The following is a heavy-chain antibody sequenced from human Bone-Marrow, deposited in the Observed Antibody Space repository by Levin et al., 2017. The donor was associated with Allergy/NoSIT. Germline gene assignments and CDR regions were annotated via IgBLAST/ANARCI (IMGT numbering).Heavy chain of an antibody. J-gene: IGHJ4*02. D-gene: IGHD5-24*01. V-gene: IGHV3-23*01. CDR3: AKDLSRDGYNFGVLCFDS. Sequence: PGGSLRLSCIVSGFTFSNYAMSWVRQAPGKGLEWVSAVSGSGAYTYYADSVEGRFTISRDNSKNTLYLQVNSLRAEDTAVYYCAKDLSRDGYNFGVLCFDSWGQGTPVTVSS. CDR1: GFTFSNYA. CDR2: VSGSGAYT.